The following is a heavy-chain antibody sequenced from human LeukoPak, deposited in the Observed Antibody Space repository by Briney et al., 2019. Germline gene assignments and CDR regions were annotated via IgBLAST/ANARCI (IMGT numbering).Heavy chain of an antibody. J-gene: IGHJ4*02. CDR1: GFTVSSNY. CDR2: IYSGGST. CDR3: AKAGERGGNDILTGYYNWFDY. V-gene: IGHV3-53*01. D-gene: IGHD3-9*01. Sequence: GGSLRLSCAASGFTVSSNYMSWVCQAPGKGLEWVSVIYSGGSTYYADSVKGRFTISRDNSKNTLYLQMNSLRAEDTAVYYCAKAGERGGNDILTGYYNWFDYWGQGTLVTVSS.